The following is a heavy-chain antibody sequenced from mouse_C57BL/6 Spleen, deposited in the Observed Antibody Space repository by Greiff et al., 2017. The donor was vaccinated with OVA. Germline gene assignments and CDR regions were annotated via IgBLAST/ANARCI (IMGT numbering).Heavy chain of an antibody. CDR2: IWRGGST. V-gene: IGHV2-5*01. CDR3: AKTPIYYDYYWYFDV. Sequence: QVQLQQSGPGLVQPSQSLSITCTVSGFSLTSYGVHWVRQSPGKGLEWLGVIWRGGSTDYNAAFMSRLSITTDNSKSQVFFKMNSLQADDTAIYYCAKTPIYYDYYWYFDVWGTGTTVTVSS. J-gene: IGHJ1*03. CDR1: GFSLTSYG. D-gene: IGHD2-4*01.